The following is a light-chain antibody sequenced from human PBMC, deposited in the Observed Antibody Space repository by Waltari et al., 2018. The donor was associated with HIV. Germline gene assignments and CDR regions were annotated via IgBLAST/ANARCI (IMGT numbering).Light chain of an antibody. CDR1: SGSSHSQ. CDR3: GAGHGSGSKFVYV. V-gene: IGLV9-49*01. CDR2: VGTGGIVG. J-gene: IGLJ1*01. Sequence: QPVLTQPPSASASLGASVTLTCPLSSGSSHSQVACYPPRPGQGPRFVMRVGTGGIVGSKGDGVPDRFSVLGSGLNRYLTIKNIQEEDESDYHCGAGHGSGSKFVYVFGTGTKVTVL.